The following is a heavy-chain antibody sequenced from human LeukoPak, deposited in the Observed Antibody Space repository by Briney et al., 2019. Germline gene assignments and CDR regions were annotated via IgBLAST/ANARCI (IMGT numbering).Heavy chain of an antibody. CDR1: GFTFSTYG. J-gene: IGHJ4*02. Sequence: GGSLRLSCSASGFTFSTYGMHWVRQAQGKGLEWVAFIGHDATKIYYADSVQGRFTISRDNSKNTLYLEMNSLSGEDTALYYCAKDHVTWGNRYFDHWGQGTLGTVSS. D-gene: IGHD3-16*01. V-gene: IGHV3-30*02. CDR3: AKDHVTWGNRYFDH. CDR2: IGHDATKI.